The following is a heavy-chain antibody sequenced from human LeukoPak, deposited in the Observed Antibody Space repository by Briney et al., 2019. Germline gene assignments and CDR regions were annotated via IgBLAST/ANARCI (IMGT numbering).Heavy chain of an antibody. CDR1: GYTFTTYF. J-gene: IGHJ4*02. V-gene: IGHV1-2*02. D-gene: IGHD4-23*01. CDR2: INPNSGGT. CDR3: ATPSAGGSPISLY. Sequence: ASVKVSCKASGYTFTTYFIHWVRQAPGQGLEWVGCINPNSGGTTYAQKLQGRVTMTRHTSISTAYMELSGLRSDDPAVYYCATPSAGGSPISLYWGQGTLVIVSS.